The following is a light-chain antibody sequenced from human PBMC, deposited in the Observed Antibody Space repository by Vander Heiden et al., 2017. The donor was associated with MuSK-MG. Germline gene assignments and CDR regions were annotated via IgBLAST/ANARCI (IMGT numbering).Light chain of an antibody. Sequence: SYELTPPPSVALTPGESARIPCSGEALSARYVNWYQQKSGQAPVLVIYEDRKRRSGIPDRFSGFNSGTTATLTISGAQVDDEADYYCFSKDRSRKQRIFGGGTRVT. CDR2: EDR. J-gene: IGLJ6*01. V-gene: IGLV3-10*01. CDR3: FSKDRSRKQRI. CDR1: ALSARY.